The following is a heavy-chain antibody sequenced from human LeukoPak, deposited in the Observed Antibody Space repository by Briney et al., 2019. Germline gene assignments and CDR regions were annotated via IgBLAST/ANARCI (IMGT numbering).Heavy chain of an antibody. CDR2: IYHSGST. D-gene: IGHD4-11*01. J-gene: IGHJ6*03. Sequence: SQTLSLTCAVSGGSISSGGYSWSWLRQPPGKGLEWIGYIYHSGSTYYNPSLKSRVTISVDTSKNQFSLKLSSVTAADTAVYYCARGTTVGYYYYMDVWGKGTTVTVSS. V-gene: IGHV4-30-2*05. CDR1: GGSISSGGYS. CDR3: ARGTTVGYYYYMDV.